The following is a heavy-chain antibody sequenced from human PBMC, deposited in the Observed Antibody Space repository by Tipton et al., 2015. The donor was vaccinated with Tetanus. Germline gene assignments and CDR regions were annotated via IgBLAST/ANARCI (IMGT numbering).Heavy chain of an antibody. CDR1: GFRFSYSG. D-gene: IGHD2-15*01. V-gene: IGHV3-30*18. Sequence: RSLRLSCAASGFRFSYSGMHWVRQAPGKGLEWVAVIAFDEKNERYADSVKGRFIISRDNSKNTLYLQMNSLRPEDTAVYYCAKEFQRARIRFFDSWGRGTQVTASS. J-gene: IGHJ4*02. CDR3: AKEFQRARIRFFDS. CDR2: IAFDEKNE.